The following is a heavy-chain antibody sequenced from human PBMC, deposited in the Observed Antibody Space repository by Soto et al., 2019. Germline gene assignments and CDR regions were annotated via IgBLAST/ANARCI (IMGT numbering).Heavy chain of an antibody. V-gene: IGHV3-23*01. CDR2: ISGSGGST. Sequence: LRLSCAASGFTFSSYAMYWIRQTPGEGLEWVSAISGSGGSTYYADSVKGRFTISRDNSKNTLYLQMNSLRAEDTAVYYCAKSPDDGDYFDYWGQGTLVTVSS. D-gene: IGHD3-10*01. J-gene: IGHJ4*02. CDR3: AKSPDDGDYFDY. CDR1: GFTFSSYA.